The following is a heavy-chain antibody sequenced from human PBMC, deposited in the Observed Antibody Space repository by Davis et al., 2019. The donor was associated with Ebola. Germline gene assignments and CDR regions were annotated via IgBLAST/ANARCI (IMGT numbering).Heavy chain of an antibody. V-gene: IGHV5-51*01. Sequence: GESLKISCQGSGYSFTTYWIARVRQTPAKGLEWMGIIYPGDSDTRYSPAFEGQVTISVDRSTNTAYLQWSSLKASDIAMYYCARQESLYGSSDYWGQGTLVTVSS. J-gene: IGHJ4*02. CDR1: GYSFTTYW. D-gene: IGHD2/OR15-2a*01. CDR3: ARQESLYGSSDY. CDR2: IYPGDSDT.